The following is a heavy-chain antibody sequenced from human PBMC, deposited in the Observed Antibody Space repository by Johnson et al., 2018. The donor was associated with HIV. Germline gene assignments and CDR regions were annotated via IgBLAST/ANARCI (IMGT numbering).Heavy chain of an antibody. V-gene: IGHV3-9*01. CDR1: GFTFDDYA. CDR2: ISWNSGSI. J-gene: IGHJ3*02. D-gene: IGHD6-13*01. CDR3: ARHWAAAGRDAFDI. Sequence: VQLVESGGGLVQPGRSLRLSCAASGFTFDDYAMHWVRQAPGKGLEWVSGISWNSGSIGYADSVKGRFTISRDSAKNSLYLQMNSLRAEDTAVYYCARHWAAAGRDAFDIWGQGTMVSVSS.